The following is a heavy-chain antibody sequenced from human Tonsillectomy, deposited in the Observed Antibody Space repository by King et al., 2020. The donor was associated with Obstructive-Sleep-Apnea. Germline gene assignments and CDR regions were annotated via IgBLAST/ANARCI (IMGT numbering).Heavy chain of an antibody. D-gene: IGHD3-10*01. CDR3: AREGVGAYGSGIYYGMDV. CDR1: GYTFTGYY. CDR2: INPNSGGT. J-gene: IGHJ6*02. Sequence: QLVQSGAVVKKPGASVKVSCKASGYTFTGYYIHWVRQAPGQGLQWMGWINPNSGGTYFAQKFQGRITMTRDTSISTAYMELSRLRSDDTAVYYCAREGVGAYGSGIYYGMDVWGQGTTVTVSS. V-gene: IGHV1-2*02.